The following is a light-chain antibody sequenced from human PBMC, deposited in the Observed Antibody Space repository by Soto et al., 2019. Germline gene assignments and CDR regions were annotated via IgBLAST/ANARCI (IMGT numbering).Light chain of an antibody. CDR3: SSYTTIKTVV. V-gene: IGLV2-14*01. J-gene: IGLJ2*01. Sequence: QSALTQPASVSGSPGQSITISCTGTSIDIGTYNYVSWFQHHPGKAPKLIIFEVSNRPSGISDRFSGFKSANTAYLTISGVQPEDEADYHCSSYTTIKTVVFGGGTKLTVL. CDR2: EVS. CDR1: SIDIGTYNY.